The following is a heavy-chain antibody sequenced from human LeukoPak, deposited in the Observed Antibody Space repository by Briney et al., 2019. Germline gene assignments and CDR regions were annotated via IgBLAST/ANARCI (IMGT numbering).Heavy chain of an antibody. CDR2: ISADGAST. D-gene: IGHD3-3*01. Sequence: GGSLRLSRAASGLTFRNYAMTWVRQAPGKGLEWVSTISADGASTFNADSVRGRFTISRDNSENTLYLQMDSLRAEDTAVYYCAKGGHYTYFEYWGQGTLVTVSS. J-gene: IGHJ4*02. CDR3: AKGGHYTYFEY. V-gene: IGHV3-23*01. CDR1: GLTFRNYA.